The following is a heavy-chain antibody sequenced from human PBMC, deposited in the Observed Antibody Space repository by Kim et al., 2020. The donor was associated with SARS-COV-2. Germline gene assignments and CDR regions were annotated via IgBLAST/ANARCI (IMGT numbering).Heavy chain of an antibody. CDR2: IYHSGST. J-gene: IGHJ2*01. Sequence: SETLSLTCAVSGGSISSSNWWSWVRQPPGKGLEWIGEIYHSGSTNYNPSLKSRVTISVDKSKNQFSLKLSSVTAADTAVYYCARIVGATTRFWYFDLWGRGTLVTVSS. CDR3: ARIVGATTRFWYFDL. D-gene: IGHD1-26*01. CDR1: GGSISSSNW. V-gene: IGHV4-4*02.